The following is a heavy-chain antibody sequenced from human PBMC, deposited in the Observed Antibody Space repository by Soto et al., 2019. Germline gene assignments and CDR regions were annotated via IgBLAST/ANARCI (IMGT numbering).Heavy chain of an antibody. Sequence: GGSLRLSCAASGFTFSSYGMHWVRQAPGKGLEWVAVISYDGSNKYYADSVKGRFTISRDNSKNTLYLQMNSLRAEDTAVYYCAKSYDILTGYYPFDYWGQGTLVTVSS. CDR3: AKSYDILTGYYPFDY. V-gene: IGHV3-30*18. CDR1: GFTFSSYG. D-gene: IGHD3-9*01. J-gene: IGHJ4*02. CDR2: ISYDGSNK.